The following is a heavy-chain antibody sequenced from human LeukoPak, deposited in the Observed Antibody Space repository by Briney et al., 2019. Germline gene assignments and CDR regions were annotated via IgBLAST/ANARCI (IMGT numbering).Heavy chain of an antibody. CDR1: GYTFTTFY. CDR2: INPSGDST. V-gene: IGHV1-46*01. Sequence: GASVKVSCKASGYTFTTFYIHWVRQAPGQGLEWMGMINPSGDSTIYARKFQGRVTMTRDMSTSTVYMEMNGLRSEDTAVYFCARVLSTSRRHDAFDIWGQGTMVTVSS. J-gene: IGHJ3*02. CDR3: ARVLSTSRRHDAFDI. D-gene: IGHD6-6*01.